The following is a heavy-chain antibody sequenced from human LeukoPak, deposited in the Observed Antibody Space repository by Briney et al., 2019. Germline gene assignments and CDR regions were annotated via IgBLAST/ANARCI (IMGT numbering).Heavy chain of an antibody. D-gene: IGHD3-22*01. CDR1: RFSFYSFY. V-gene: IGHV3-11*04. CDR3: ARSLIVASEDY. CDR2: ISASGAVP. Sequence: PGGSLRLSCAASRFSFYSFYMGWLRQVPGKGLDYIALISASGAVPYYAESVKGRFTISRDNAKNSVSLQMNSLSADDTAVYYCARSLIVASEDYWGQGTLVTVSS. J-gene: IGHJ4*02.